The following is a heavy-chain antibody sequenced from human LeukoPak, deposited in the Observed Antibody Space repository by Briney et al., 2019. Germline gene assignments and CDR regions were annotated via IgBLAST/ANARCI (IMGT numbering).Heavy chain of an antibody. CDR3: ARHSYNYYGLDV. CDR2: IHYSGTT. Sequence: PSETLSLTCTVSGGSISPYHWSWIRQPPGKGLEWIGYIHYSGTTNYNPSLKSRVTMSVDTSNNHLSLRLTSVTAADTALYYCARHSYNYYGLDVWGQGTTITVSS. CDR1: GGSISPYH. V-gene: IGHV4-59*08. J-gene: IGHJ6*02.